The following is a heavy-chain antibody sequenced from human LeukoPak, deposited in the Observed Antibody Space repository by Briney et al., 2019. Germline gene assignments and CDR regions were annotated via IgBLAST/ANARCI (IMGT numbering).Heavy chain of an antibody. CDR2: ISGDGVST. V-gene: IGHV3-43*02. J-gene: IGHJ4*02. CDR1: GLPIGDFA. Sequence: PGGSLRLSCVASGLPIGDFAMHWVRRAPGQGLEWVSLISGDGVSTFFTDSVKGRFSISRDNSKNSLFLEMSSLRTEDTAMYYCARESGKFDYWGQGTLVAVSS. CDR3: ARESGKFDY.